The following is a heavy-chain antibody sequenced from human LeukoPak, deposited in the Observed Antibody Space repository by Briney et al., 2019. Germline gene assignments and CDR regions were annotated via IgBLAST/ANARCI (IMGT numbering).Heavy chain of an antibody. D-gene: IGHD3-22*01. CDR1: GDSVSSNSAA. Sequence: SPTLSLTCGVSGDSVSSNSAAWNWLRQSPSRGLEWLGRTYYNSIWYHDFALSLKSRITINVDTSKNAFSLHLSSVTPDDTAVYYCAANYYEGSTYYSSFDYWGEGIVVTVSS. CDR2: TYYNSIWYH. CDR3: AANYYEGSTYYSSFDY. J-gene: IGHJ4*02. V-gene: IGHV6-1*01.